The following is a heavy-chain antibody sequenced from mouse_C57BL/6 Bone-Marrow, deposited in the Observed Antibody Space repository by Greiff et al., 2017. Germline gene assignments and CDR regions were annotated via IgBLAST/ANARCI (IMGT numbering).Heavy chain of an antibody. V-gene: IGHV1-81*01. D-gene: IGHD2-3*01. Sequence: QVQLQQSGAELARPGASVKLSCKASGYTFTSYGISWVKQRTGQGLEWIGEIYPRSGNTYYNEKFKGKATLTADKSSSTAYMELRSLTSEDSAVYFCARRGRWLLRRAMDYWGQGTSVTVSS. CDR2: IYPRSGNT. J-gene: IGHJ4*01. CDR1: GYTFTSYG. CDR3: ARRGRWLLRRAMDY.